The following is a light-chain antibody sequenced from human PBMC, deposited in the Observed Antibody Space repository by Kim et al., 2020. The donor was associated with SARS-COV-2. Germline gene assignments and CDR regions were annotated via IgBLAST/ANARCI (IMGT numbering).Light chain of an antibody. V-gene: IGKV1-13*02. J-gene: IGKJ4*01. CDR1: QGVNSQ. CDR2: DAS. CDR3: QQFNSYPPA. Sequence: ASVGDRVTITCRASQGVNSQLAWYQQRPGKAPHLMIYDASTLESGVPSRFSGSGSGTDFTLTISNLQPEDFATYYCQQFNSYPPAFGGGTKVDIK.